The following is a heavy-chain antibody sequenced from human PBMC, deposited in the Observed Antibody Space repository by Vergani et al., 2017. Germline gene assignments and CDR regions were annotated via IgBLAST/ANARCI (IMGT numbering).Heavy chain of an antibody. Sequence: QVQLVQSGAEVKKPGASVKVSCKVSGYTLTELSMHWVRQAPGKGLEWMGGFDPEDGETIYGQKFQGRVTMTEDTSTDTAYMELSRLRSEDTAVYYCATVSNYYDSSGYGWFDPWGQGTLVTVSS. CDR2: FDPEDGET. J-gene: IGHJ5*02. V-gene: IGHV1-24*01. CDR1: GYTLTELS. D-gene: IGHD3-22*01. CDR3: ATVSNYYDSSGYGWFDP.